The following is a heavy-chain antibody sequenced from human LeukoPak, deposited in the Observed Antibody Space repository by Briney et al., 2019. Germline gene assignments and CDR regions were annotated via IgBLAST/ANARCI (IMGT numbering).Heavy chain of an antibody. CDR1: GGSISSSSYY. D-gene: IGHD3-22*01. CDR2: IYYSGST. CDR3: ARLTVTYYYDSSGSHLDY. V-gene: IGHV4-39*01. Sequence: KPSETLSLTCTVSGGSISSSSYYWGWIRQPPGKRLEWIGSIYYSGSTYYNPSLKSRVTISVDTSKNQFSLKLSSVTAADTAVYYCARLTVTYYYDSSGSHLDYWGQGTLVTVSS. J-gene: IGHJ4*02.